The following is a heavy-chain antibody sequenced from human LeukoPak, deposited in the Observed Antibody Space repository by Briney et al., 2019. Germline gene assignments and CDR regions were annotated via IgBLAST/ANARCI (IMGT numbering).Heavy chain of an antibody. CDR3: AKDHYGDYYFDY. CDR1: GFTFSSYA. V-gene: IGHV3-23*01. Sequence: GSLRLSCAASGFTFSSYAMSWVRQAPGKGLEWVSAIGGSGGSTYYADFVKGRFTISRDNSKNTLYLQMNSLRAEDTAVYYCAKDHYGDYYFDYWGQGTLVTVSS. J-gene: IGHJ4*02. CDR2: IGGSGGST. D-gene: IGHD4-17*01.